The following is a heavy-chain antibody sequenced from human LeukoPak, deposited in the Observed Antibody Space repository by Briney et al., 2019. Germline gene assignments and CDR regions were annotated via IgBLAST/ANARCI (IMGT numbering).Heavy chain of an antibody. V-gene: IGHV3-66*01. D-gene: IGHD3-22*01. CDR3: ARIEYYYDSSGQWAFDY. Sequence: GGSLRLSCAASGFTVSSNYMSWVRQAPGKGLEWVSVIYSGGSTYYADSVKGRFTISRDNSKNTLYLQMNSLRAEDTAVYYCARIEYYYDSSGQWAFDYWGQGTLVTVSS. CDR1: GFTVSSNY. CDR2: IYSGGST. J-gene: IGHJ4*02.